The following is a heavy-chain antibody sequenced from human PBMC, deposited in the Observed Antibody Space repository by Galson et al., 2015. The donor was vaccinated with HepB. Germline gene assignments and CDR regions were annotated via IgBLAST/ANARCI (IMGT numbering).Heavy chain of an antibody. V-gene: IGHV1-2*06. CDR3: ARGRRYCSGGSCYFLDY. J-gene: IGHJ4*02. CDR1: GYTFTGYY. Sequence: SGYTFTGYYMHWVRQAPGQGLEWMGRINPNSGGTNYAQKFQGRVTMTRDTSISTAYMELSRLRSDDTAVYYCARGRRYCSGGSCYFLDYWGQGTLVTVSS. CDR2: INPNSGGT. D-gene: IGHD2-15*01.